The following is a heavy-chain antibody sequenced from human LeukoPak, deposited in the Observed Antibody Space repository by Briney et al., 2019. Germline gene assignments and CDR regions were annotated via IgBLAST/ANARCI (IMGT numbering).Heavy chain of an antibody. CDR1: GFTFDDYA. J-gene: IGHJ6*02. CDR2: ISWNSGSI. Sequence: PGGSLRLSCAASGFTFDDYAMHWVRQAPGKGLEWVSGISWNSGSIGYADSVKGRFTISRDNAKNSLYLQMNSLRAEDTALYYCAKDIGAVAGSLSHYYYYYYGMDVWGQGTTVTVSS. V-gene: IGHV3-9*01. D-gene: IGHD6-19*01. CDR3: AKDIGAVAGSLSHYYYYYYGMDV.